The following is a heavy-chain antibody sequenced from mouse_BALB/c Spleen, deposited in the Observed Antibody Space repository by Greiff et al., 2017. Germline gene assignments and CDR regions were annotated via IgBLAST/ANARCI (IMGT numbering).Heavy chain of an antibody. CDR3: ARDDYDAGGY. CDR2: IDPANGNT. Sequence: VHVKQSGAELVKPGASVKLSCTASGFNIKDTYMHWVKQRPEQGLEWIGRIDPANGNTKYDPKFQGKATITADTSSNTAYLQLSSLTSEDTAVYYCARDDYDAGGYWGQGTTLTVSS. D-gene: IGHD2-4*01. J-gene: IGHJ2*01. CDR1: GFNIKDTY. V-gene: IGHV14-3*02.